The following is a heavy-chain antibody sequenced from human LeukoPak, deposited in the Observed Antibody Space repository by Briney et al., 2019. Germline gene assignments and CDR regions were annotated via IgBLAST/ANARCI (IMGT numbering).Heavy chain of an antibody. Sequence: SETLSLTCAVYGGSFSGYYWSWIRQPPGKGLEWIGEINHSGSTNYNPSLKSRVTISVHTSKNQFSLKLSSVTAADTAVYYCARVRDIVVVPAAMRSLIDYWGQGTLVTVSS. CDR2: INHSGST. CDR3: ARVRDIVVVPAAMRSLIDY. CDR1: GGSFSGYY. D-gene: IGHD2-2*01. J-gene: IGHJ4*02. V-gene: IGHV4-34*01.